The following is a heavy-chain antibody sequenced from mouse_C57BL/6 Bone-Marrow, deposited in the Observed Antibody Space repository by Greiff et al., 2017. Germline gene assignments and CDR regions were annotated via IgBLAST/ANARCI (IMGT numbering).Heavy chain of an antibody. J-gene: IGHJ3*01. V-gene: IGHV1-72*01. CDR1: GYTFTSYW. Sequence: QVQLQQSGAELVKPGASVKLSCKASGYTFTSYWMHWVKQRPGRGLEWIGRIDPNSGGTKYNEKFKSKATLTVDKPSSTAYMQLRSLTSDDSAVYYCSTYSNDVAWLGYWGQGALVTVSA. CDR2: IDPNSGGT. CDR3: STYSNDVAWLGY. D-gene: IGHD2-12*01.